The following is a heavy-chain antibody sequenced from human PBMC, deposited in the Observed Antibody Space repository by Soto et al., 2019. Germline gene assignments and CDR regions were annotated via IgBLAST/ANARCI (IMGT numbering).Heavy chain of an antibody. Sequence: SETLSLTCAVYGGSFSGYYWSWIRQPPGKGLEWIGEINHSGSTNYNPSLKSRVTISVDTSKNQFSLKLSPVTAADTAVYYCARLTIEYYYYYYLYVWGKGITVTV. V-gene: IGHV4-34*01. J-gene: IGHJ6*03. CDR3: ARLTIEYYYYYYLYV. CDR1: GGSFSGYY. D-gene: IGHD3-9*01. CDR2: INHSGST.